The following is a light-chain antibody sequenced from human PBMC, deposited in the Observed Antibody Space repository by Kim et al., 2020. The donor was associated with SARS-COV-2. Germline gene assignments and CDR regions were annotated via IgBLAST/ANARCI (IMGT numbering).Light chain of an antibody. V-gene: IGKV1-39*01. J-gene: IGKJ2*01. CDR3: QQSYSAPYT. Sequence: DIQMTQSPPSLSASVGARVTITCRARQSISMYLNWYQQKPGKAPKLLVYDASRLQSGVPSRFSGSGSGTGFSLTISSLQPEDCATYYCQQSYSAPYTFGQGTKLEI. CDR1: QSISMY. CDR2: DAS.